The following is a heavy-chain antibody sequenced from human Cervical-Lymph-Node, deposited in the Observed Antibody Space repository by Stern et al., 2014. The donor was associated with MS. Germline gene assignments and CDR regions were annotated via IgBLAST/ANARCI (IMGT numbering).Heavy chain of an antibody. CDR2: IFHTGPT. CDR1: GGSISAGGFF. V-gene: IGHV4-31*03. CDR3: ATRATFGGAIFT. D-gene: IGHD3-16*02. J-gene: IGHJ5*02. Sequence: QVQLVESGTGLVKTSQTLSLTCTVSGGSISAGGFFWTWIRQRPGKGLEWIGYIFHTGPTYYSPSLKGRVAISVDTTQNQFSLQLSSVSAADTAVYYCATRATFGGAIFTWGQGTLVPVSS.